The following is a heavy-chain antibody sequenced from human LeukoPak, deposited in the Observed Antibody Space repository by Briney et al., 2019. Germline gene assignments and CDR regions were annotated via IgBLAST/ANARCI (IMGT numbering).Heavy chain of an antibody. D-gene: IGHD3-22*01. J-gene: IGHJ4*02. CDR1: GFTFSSYS. CDR2: ISGSGDNT. V-gene: IGHV3-23*01. Sequence: GGSLRLSCAASGFTFSSYSMNWVRQAPGKGLEWVSAISGSGDNTYYSDSVKGRFTISRDNSKNTLYLQVNSLRAEDTAVYYCAKDYSSGYYYDYWGQGTLVTVSS. CDR3: AKDYSSGYYYDY.